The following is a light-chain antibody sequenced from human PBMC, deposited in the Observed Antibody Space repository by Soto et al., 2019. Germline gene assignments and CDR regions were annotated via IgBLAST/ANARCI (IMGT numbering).Light chain of an antibody. Sequence: EILLTQYPGTLSLSPGERATLSCKASQSVSSNYFAWYQQKPGKAPRLLIYGISIRATGIPERLSGSGYGTDLTITISRMENEDFEVYYCEQYGSSTRTFGQGTQVDI. CDR3: EQYGSSTRT. J-gene: IGKJ1*01. V-gene: IGKV3-20*01. CDR2: GIS. CDR1: QSVSSNY.